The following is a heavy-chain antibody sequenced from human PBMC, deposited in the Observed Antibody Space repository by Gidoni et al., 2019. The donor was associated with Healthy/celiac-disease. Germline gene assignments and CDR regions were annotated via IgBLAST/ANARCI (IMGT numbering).Heavy chain of an antibody. Sequence: QVQLVESGGGVVQPGRSLRLSCAASGVTVSSYGMHWVRQAPGKGLGWVAVISYDGSNKYYADSVKGRFTISRDNSKNTLYLQMNSLRAEDTAVYYCAKGPKFWSGSPKEYYFDYWGQGTLVTVSS. CDR3: AKGPKFWSGSPKEYYFDY. CDR2: ISYDGSNK. V-gene: IGHV3-30*18. J-gene: IGHJ4*02. CDR1: GVTVSSYG. D-gene: IGHD3-3*01.